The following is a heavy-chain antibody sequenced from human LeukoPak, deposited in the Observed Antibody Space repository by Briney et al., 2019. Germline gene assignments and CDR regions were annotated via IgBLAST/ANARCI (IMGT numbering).Heavy chain of an antibody. Sequence: ASVKVSCKASGYTFTSYGISWVRQAPGQGLEWMGWISAYNGNTNYAQKLQGRVTMTTDTSTSTAYMELRSLRSDDTAVYYCVVTMIVVVTPSDAFDVWGQGTMVTVSS. J-gene: IGHJ3*01. CDR3: VVTMIVVVTPSDAFDV. V-gene: IGHV1-18*01. CDR2: ISAYNGNT. CDR1: GYTFTSYG. D-gene: IGHD3-22*01.